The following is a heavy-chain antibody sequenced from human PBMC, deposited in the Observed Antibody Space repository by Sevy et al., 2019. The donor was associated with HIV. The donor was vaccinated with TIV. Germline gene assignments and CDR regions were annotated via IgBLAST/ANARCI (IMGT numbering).Heavy chain of an antibody. Sequence: GGSLRLSCAASGFTFSSYPMTWVRQAPGKGLEWVSTTSTTDLVTYYADSVKGRFTISRDNSKNTLYLQMNSLRAEDTAVYYCAKDPSPSFCVSTTCYTNWGQGTLVTVSS. CDR1: GFTFSSYP. CDR3: AKDPSPSFCVSTTCYTN. CDR2: TSTTDLVT. V-gene: IGHV3-23*01. D-gene: IGHD2-2*02. J-gene: IGHJ4*02.